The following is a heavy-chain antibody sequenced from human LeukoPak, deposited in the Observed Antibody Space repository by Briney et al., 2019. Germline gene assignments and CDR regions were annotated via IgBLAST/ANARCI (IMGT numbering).Heavy chain of an antibody. D-gene: IGHD2-21*01. CDR2: ISYGGST. V-gene: IGHV4-39*01. CDR1: GGSISSNSNY. Sequence: SATLSLTCTVSGGSISSNSNYWAWIRQPPGRGLEWIGSISYGGSTYYSPSLESRVTISVDTSKNQFSLNLSSVTAADTAVYYCARQALWFFDHWGQGTLVTVSS. CDR3: ARQALWFFDH. J-gene: IGHJ4*02.